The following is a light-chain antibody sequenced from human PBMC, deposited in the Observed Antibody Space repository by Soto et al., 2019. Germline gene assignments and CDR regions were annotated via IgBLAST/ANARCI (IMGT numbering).Light chain of an antibody. J-gene: IGKJ3*01. Sequence: DIQMTQSPSTLSASVGDRSTITFRSSQSIRYWLAWFQQKTGKAPTLLIYDASNLETGVPSRFSGSGSGTDFTFTISSLQPEDIATYYCQQYDNLPPGFTFGPGTKVDIK. CDR1: QSIRYW. CDR2: DAS. V-gene: IGKV1-33*01. CDR3: QQYDNLPPGFT.